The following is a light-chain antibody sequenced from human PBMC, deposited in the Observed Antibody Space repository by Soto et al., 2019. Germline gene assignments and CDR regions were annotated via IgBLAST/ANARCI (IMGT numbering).Light chain of an antibody. V-gene: IGLV2-23*01. CDR2: EGS. Sequence: QSALTQPASVSGSPGQSITISCTGSSYDVGSYNLVSWHQQYPGKAPKLMIYEGSKRPSGVSNRFSGSKSGNTGSLTISGLQAEDEADYYCCSYAGRSTLVFGGGTKLTGL. CDR1: SYDVGSYNL. J-gene: IGLJ3*02. CDR3: CSYAGRSTLV.